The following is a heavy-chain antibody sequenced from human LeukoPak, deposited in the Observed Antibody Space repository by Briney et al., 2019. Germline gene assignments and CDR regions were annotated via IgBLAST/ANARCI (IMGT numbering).Heavy chain of an antibody. CDR3: AGGRVSFF. CDR1: GYSFTTLD. V-gene: IGHV1-8*01. J-gene: IGHJ4*02. Sequence: ASVKVSCKASGYSFTTLDINWVRQATGQGLEWVGWVNPNNGLTGYAQKFQGRVTLISDTSTNTAYMELSSLSSDDTAVYYCAGGRVSFFWGQGTPVTVSS. CDR2: VNPNNGLT.